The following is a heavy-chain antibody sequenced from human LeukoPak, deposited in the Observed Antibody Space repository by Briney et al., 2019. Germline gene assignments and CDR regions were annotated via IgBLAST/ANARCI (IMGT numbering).Heavy chain of an antibody. D-gene: IGHD3-16*01. V-gene: IGHV1-2*06. J-gene: IGHJ2*01. CDR3: ARHVNWGSWYFDL. CDR2: INPNSGGT. Sequence: ASVKVSCKASGYTFTGYYMHWVRQAPGQGLEWMGRINPNSGGTNYAQKFQGRVTMTRDTSISTAYMELSRLRSDDTAVYYCARHVNWGSWYFDLWGRGTLVTVSS. CDR1: GYTFTGYY.